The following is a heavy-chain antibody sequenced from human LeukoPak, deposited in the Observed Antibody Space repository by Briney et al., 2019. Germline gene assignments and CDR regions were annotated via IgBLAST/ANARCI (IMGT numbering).Heavy chain of an antibody. Sequence: SETLSLTCTVSGGSIISYYWSWIRQPPGKGLEWIGYIYYSGSTNYNPSLKSRVTISVDTSKNQFSLKLSSVTAADTAVYYCARHGRIAAAGTVDYWGQGTLVTVSS. D-gene: IGHD6-13*01. V-gene: IGHV4-59*08. CDR1: GGSIISYY. J-gene: IGHJ4*02. CDR3: ARHGRIAAAGTVDY. CDR2: IYYSGST.